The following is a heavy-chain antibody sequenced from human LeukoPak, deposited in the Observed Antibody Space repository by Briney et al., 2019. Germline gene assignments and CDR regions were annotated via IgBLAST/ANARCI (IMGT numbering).Heavy chain of an antibody. V-gene: IGHV3-74*01. J-gene: IGHJ5*02. D-gene: IGHD3-22*01. CDR2: INSDGINT. Sequence: PGRSLRLSCAASGFTFSNYWMHWVRQAPGKGLVWVSRINSDGINTSYADSVKGRFTISRDNAKNTLHLQMNSLRAEDTAVYYCARDLRQYYDTSDNWFDPWGQGTLVTVSS. CDR1: GFTFSNYW. CDR3: ARDLRQYYDTSDNWFDP.